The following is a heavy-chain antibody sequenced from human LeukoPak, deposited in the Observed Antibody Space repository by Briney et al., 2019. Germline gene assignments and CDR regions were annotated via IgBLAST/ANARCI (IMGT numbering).Heavy chain of an antibody. J-gene: IGHJ6*03. V-gene: IGHV3-30-3*01. CDR1: GFTFSSYA. CDR2: ISYDGSNK. Sequence: GRSLRLSCAASGFTFSSYAMHWVRQAPGKGLEWVAVISYDGSNKYYADSVKGRFTISRDNSKNTLYLQMNSLRAEDTAVYYCARSLGGSPAGYYMDVWGKGATVTVSS. CDR3: ARSLGGSPAGYYMDV. D-gene: IGHD2-15*01.